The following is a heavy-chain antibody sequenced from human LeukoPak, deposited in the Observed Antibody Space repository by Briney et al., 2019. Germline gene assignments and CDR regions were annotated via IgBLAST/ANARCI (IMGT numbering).Heavy chain of an antibody. CDR3: AHRRGYNWFDP. V-gene: IGHV2-5*01. Sequence: ASGPTLVNPTQTLTLTCSFSGFSLSTSGMGLAWIRQPPGKALEWLALIYWNDDNLHSPSLKSRLTIAKDTSKNQVVLTMTNTDPVDTATYYCAHRRGYNWFDPWGQGTLVTVSS. CDR2: IYWNDDN. CDR1: GFSLSTSGMG. J-gene: IGHJ5*02.